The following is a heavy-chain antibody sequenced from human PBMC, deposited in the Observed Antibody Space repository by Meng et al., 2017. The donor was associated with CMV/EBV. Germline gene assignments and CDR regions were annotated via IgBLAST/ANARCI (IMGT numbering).Heavy chain of an antibody. Sequence: ASVKVSCKASGYTFTSYGINWVRQATGQGLEWMGWISAYNGNTNYAQKLQGRVTMTTDTSTSTAYMELRSLRSDDTAVYYCARDALYSSSWYYYYYGMDVWGQGTTVTVSS. CDR3: ARDALYSSSWYYYYYGMDV. D-gene: IGHD6-13*01. V-gene: IGHV1-18*01. CDR1: GYTFTSYG. J-gene: IGHJ6*02. CDR2: ISAYNGNT.